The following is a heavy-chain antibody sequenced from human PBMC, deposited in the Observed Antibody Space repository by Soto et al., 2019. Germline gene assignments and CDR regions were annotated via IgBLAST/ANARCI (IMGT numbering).Heavy chain of an antibody. CDR2: IIPIFGTA. J-gene: IGHJ6*04. V-gene: IGHV1-69*13. CDR1: GGTFSSYA. CDR3: ARDPERGTLGYCANGVCYNYYYGMDV. Sequence: AASVKVSCKASGGTFSSYAISWVRQAPGQGLEWMGGIIPIFGTANYAQKFQGRVTITADESTSTAYMELSSLRSEDTAVYYCARDPERGTLGYCANGVCYNYYYGMDVRCKGTTVTVSS. D-gene: IGHD2-8*01.